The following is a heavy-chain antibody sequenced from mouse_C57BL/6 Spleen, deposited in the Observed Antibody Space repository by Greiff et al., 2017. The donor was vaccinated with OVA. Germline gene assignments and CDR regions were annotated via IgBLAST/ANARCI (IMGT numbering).Heavy chain of an antibody. J-gene: IGHJ2*01. D-gene: IGHD2-1*01. CDR2: IDPSDSET. Sequence: QVQLQQPGAELVRPGSSVKLSCKASGYTFTSYWMHWVKQRPIQGLEWIGNIDPSDSETHYNQKFKDKATLTVEKSSSTAYMQLSSLTSEDSAVYYCARSRGNYYFDYWGQGTTLTVSS. V-gene: IGHV1-52*01. CDR1: GYTFTSYW. CDR3: ARSRGNYYFDY.